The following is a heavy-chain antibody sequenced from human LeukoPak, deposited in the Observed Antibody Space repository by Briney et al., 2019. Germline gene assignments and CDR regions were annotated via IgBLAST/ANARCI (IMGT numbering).Heavy chain of an antibody. CDR3: ARLYVVGEDIVDVCGMDV. CDR1: GYTFTGYY. Sequence: GASVKVSCKASGYTFTGYYMHWVRQAPGQGLEWMGWINPNSSGTNYAQKFQGRVTMTRDTSISTAYMELSRLRSDDTAVYYCARLYVVGEDIVDVCGMDVWGQGTTVTVSS. V-gene: IGHV1-2*02. D-gene: IGHD2-15*01. CDR2: INPNSSGT. J-gene: IGHJ6*02.